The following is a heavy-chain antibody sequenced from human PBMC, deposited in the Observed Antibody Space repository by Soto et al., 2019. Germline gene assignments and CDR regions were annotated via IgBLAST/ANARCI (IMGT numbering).Heavy chain of an antibody. Sequence: QMQLVQSGPEVKKPGTSVKVSCKASGFTFTSSAMQWVRQARGQRLEWIGWIVVGSGNTNYAQKFQERVTITRDMSTSTAYMELSSLRSEDTAVYYCAADRNVLLWFGELVSSAGFDPWGQGTLVTVSS. CDR1: GFTFTSSA. CDR2: IVVGSGNT. CDR3: AADRNVLLWFGELVSSAGFDP. J-gene: IGHJ5*02. D-gene: IGHD3-10*01. V-gene: IGHV1-58*02.